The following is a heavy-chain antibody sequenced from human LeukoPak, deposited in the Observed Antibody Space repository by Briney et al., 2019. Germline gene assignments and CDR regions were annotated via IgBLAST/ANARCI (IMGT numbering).Heavy chain of an antibody. CDR3: ARDQQLRELLPIGLDY. CDR2: IYSGGST. Sequence: GGSLRLSCAASGFTVNSNYMSWVRQAPGKGLEWVSIIYSGGSTYYADSVKGRFAISRDNSKNRLYLQMNSLRAEDTAVYYCARDQQLRELLPIGLDYWGQGTLVTVSS. CDR1: GFTVNSNY. V-gene: IGHV3-53*01. D-gene: IGHD1-26*01. J-gene: IGHJ4*02.